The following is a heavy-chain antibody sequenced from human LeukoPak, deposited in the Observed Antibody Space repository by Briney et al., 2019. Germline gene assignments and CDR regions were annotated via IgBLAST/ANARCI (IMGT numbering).Heavy chain of an antibody. Sequence: SETLSLTCTVSGGSISSYYWDWIRQPAGKGLEWIGRIYTSGSTNYNPSLKSRVTMSVDTPKNQFSLKLSSVTAADTAVYYCARDLYYYDSSGYPVIDCWGQGGMATVSS. J-gene: IGHJ4*02. CDR3: ARDLYYYDSSGYPVIDC. CDR2: IYTSGST. CDR1: GGSISSYY. D-gene: IGHD3-22*01. V-gene: IGHV4-4*07.